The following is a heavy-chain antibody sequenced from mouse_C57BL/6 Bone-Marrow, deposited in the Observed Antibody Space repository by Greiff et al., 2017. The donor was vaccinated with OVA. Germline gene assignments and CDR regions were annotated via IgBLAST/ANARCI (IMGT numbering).Heavy chain of an antibody. CDR1: GISITTGNYR. J-gene: IGHJ4*01. D-gene: IGHD1-1*01. CDR2: IYYSGTI. CDR3: ARGDYYGSSYDYYAMDY. V-gene: IGHV3-5*01. Sequence: EVQLQESGPGLVKPSQTVFLTCTVTGISITTGNYRWSWIRQFPGNKLEWIGYIYYSGTITYNPSLPSRTTITRDTPKNQFFLEMNSVTAEDTATYYCARGDYYGSSYDYYAMDYWGQGTSVTVSS.